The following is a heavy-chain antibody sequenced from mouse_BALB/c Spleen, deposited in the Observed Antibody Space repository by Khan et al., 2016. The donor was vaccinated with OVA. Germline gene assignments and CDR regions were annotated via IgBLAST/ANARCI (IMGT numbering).Heavy chain of an antibody. Sequence: QVQPKQSGPELVKPGASVKISCKASGYTFTYYYINWVKQKPGQGLEWIGWIYPGNDNTKYNEKFKDMATLTVDTSSNIAFMQLSSLTSEDTAVYFCARGGYYSNSVFDYWGQGTTLTVSS. V-gene: IGHV1-84*02. CDR3: ARGGYYSNSVFDY. CDR1: GYTFTYYY. CDR2: IYPGNDNT. J-gene: IGHJ2*01. D-gene: IGHD2-5*01.